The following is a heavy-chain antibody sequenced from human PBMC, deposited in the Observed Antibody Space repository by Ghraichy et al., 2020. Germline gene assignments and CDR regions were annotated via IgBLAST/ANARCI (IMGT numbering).Heavy chain of an antibody. CDR1: GFTFSSYG. D-gene: IGHD6-19*01. Sequence: GGSLRLSCAASGFTFSSYGMHWVRQAPGKGLEWVAVIWYDGSNKYYADSVKGRFTISRDNSKNTLYLQMNSLRAEDTAVYYCASSEDAFDIWGQGTMVTVSS. CDR3: ASSEDAFDI. V-gene: IGHV3-33*01. CDR2: IWYDGSNK. J-gene: IGHJ3*02.